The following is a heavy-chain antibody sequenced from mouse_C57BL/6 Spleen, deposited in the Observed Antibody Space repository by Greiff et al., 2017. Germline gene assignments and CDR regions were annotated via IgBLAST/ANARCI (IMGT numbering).Heavy chain of an antibody. CDR3: ASRYDYDVYFDV. CDR2: INPNNGGT. CDR1: GYTFTDYY. V-gene: IGHV1-26*01. Sequence: EVQLQQSGPELVKPGASVKISCKASGYTFTDYYMNWVKQSHGKSLEWIGDINPNNGGTSYNQKFKGKATLTVDKSSSTAYMELRSLTSEDSAVYYCASRYDYDVYFDVWGTGTTVTVSS. J-gene: IGHJ1*03. D-gene: IGHD2-4*01.